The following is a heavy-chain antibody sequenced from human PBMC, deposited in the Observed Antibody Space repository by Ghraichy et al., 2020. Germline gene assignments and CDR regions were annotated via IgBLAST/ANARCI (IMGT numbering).Heavy chain of an antibody. CDR1: GFMFSGYW. J-gene: IGHJ3*02. CDR2: IKDDGSEK. D-gene: IGHD2-15*01. Sequence: GESLNISCAASGFMFSGYWMNWVRQAPGKGLEWVASIKDDGSEKYYLDSVKGRFTIFRDNAKKSLYLQMNSLRAEDTAIYYSARPVTPDDAYDIWGQGTMVTVSS. V-gene: IGHV3-7*03. CDR3: ARPVTPDDAYDI.